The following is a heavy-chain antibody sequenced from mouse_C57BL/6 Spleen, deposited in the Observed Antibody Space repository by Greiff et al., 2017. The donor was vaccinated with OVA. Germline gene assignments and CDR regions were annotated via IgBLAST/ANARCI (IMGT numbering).Heavy chain of an antibody. D-gene: IGHD2-3*01. CDR3: ARGYDKASFFDY. V-gene: IGHV5-17*01. Sequence: EVKLVESGGGLVKPGGSLKLSCAASGFTFSDYGMHWVRQAPEKGLEWVAYISSGSSTIYYADTVKGRFTISRDNAKNTLFLQMTSLRSEDTAMYYCARGYDKASFFDYWGQGTTLTVSS. J-gene: IGHJ2*01. CDR2: ISSGSSTI. CDR1: GFTFSDYG.